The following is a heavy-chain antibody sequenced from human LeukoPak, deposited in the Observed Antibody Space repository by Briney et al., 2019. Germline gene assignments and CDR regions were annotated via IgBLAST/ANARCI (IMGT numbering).Heavy chain of an antibody. CDR2: IIPIFGTA. CDR1: GGTFISYA. J-gene: IGHJ6*03. D-gene: IGHD1-7*01. CDR3: ASDRTPQRNWNYSPYYYYYMDV. V-gene: IGHV1-69*05. Sequence: GSSVKVSCKASGGTFISYAISWVRQAPGQGLEWMGRIIPIFGTANYAQKFQGRVTITTDESTSTAYMELSSLRSEDTAVYYCASDRTPQRNWNYSPYYYYYMDVWGKGTTVTVSS.